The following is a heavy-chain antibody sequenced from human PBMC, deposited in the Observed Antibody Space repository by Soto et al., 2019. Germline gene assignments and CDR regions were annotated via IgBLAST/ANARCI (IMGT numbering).Heavy chain of an antibody. Sequence: PSETLSLTCAVYGGSFSGYYWSWIRQPPGKGLEWIGELNHSGSTNYNPSLKSRVTISVDTSKNQFPLKLSSVTAADTAVYYCARVLVYYGSGSYTYYYYYGMDVWGQGTTVTVS. CDR2: LNHSGST. CDR3: ARVLVYYGSGSYTYYYYYGMDV. CDR1: GGSFSGYY. J-gene: IGHJ6*02. D-gene: IGHD3-10*01. V-gene: IGHV4-34*01.